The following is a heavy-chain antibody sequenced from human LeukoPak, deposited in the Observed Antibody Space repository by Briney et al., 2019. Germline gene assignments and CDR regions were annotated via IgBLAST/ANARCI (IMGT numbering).Heavy chain of an antibody. D-gene: IGHD2-2*01. J-gene: IGHJ4*02. CDR1: GGTFTGYY. V-gene: IGHV1-2*02. CDR2: INPNSGGT. CDR3: ARGDVVPAALGGY. Sequence: GASVKVSCKASGGTFTGYYMHWVRQAPGQGLEWMGWINPNSGGTNYAQKFQGRVTMTRDTSISTAYMELSRLRSDDTAVYYCARGDVVPAALGGYWGQGTLVTVSS.